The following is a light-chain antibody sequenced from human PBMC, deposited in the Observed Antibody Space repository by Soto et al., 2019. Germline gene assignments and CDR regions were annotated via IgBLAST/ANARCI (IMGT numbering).Light chain of an antibody. CDR3: QQYGTSPWT. Sequence: EIVLTQSPGTLSLSPGQRATLSCRASQSVTTNYLAWYQQNPGQAPRLLIYGASSRATGIPDRCSGSGSGTDFTLAVSRLESEDFAVYHCQQYGTSPWTFGQGTKVEIK. J-gene: IGKJ1*01. CDR2: GAS. CDR1: QSVTTNY. V-gene: IGKV3-20*01.